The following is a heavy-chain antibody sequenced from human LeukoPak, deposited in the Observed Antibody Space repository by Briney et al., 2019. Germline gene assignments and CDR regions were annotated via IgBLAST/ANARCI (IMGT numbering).Heavy chain of an antibody. CDR1: GFTFDDYA. D-gene: IGHD3-22*01. Sequence: GRSLRLSCAASGFTFDDYAMHWVRQAPGKGLEWVSGISWNSGSIGYADSVKGRFTISRDNAKNSLYLQMNSLRAEDTALYYCAKDMADYYDSSGYYYWYFDLWGRGTLVTVSS. CDR3: AKDMADYYDSSGYYYWYFDL. CDR2: ISWNSGSI. J-gene: IGHJ2*01. V-gene: IGHV3-9*01.